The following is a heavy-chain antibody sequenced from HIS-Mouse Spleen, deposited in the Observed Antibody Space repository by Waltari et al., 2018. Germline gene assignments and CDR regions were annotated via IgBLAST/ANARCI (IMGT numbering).Heavy chain of an antibody. D-gene: IGHD6-13*01. Sequence: QLQLQESGPGLVKPSETLSLTCTVPGGSIRSSSYYWGWFRQPPGKGLGWIGSIYYSGSTYYNPSLKSRVTISVDTSKNQFSLKLSSVTAADTAVYYCAREIPYSSSWYDWYFDLWGRGTLVTVSS. V-gene: IGHV4-39*07. J-gene: IGHJ2*01. CDR1: GGSIRSSSYY. CDR3: AREIPYSSSWYDWYFDL. CDR2: IYYSGST.